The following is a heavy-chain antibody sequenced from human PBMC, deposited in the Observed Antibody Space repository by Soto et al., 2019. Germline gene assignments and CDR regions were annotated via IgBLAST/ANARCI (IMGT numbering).Heavy chain of an antibody. V-gene: IGHV1-18*01. CDR2: ISAYNGNT. CDR3: ASPCLNYCDVLDV. Sequence: GASVKVSCKASGYTFTSYGISWVRQAPGQGLEWMGWISAYNGNTNYAQKFQERVTITRDMSTSTAYMELSSLRSEDTAVYYCASPCLNYCDVLDVCGQRSTVTVSS. D-gene: IGHD1-7*01. CDR1: GYTFTSYG. J-gene: IGHJ6*02.